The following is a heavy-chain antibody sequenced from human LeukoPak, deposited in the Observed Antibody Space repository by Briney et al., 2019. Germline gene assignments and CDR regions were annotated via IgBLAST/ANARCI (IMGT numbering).Heavy chain of an antibody. CDR2: ISSSSSTI. J-gene: IGHJ3*02. CDR1: GFTFSSYS. V-gene: IGHV3-48*01. CDR3: ARERFLEWLLYGDAFDI. D-gene: IGHD3-3*01. Sequence: GGSLRLSCAASGFTFSSYSMNWVRQAPGKGLEWVSYISSSSSTIYYADSVKGRFTISRDNAKNSLYLQMNSLRAEDTAVYYRARERFLEWLLYGDAFDIWGQGTMVTVSS.